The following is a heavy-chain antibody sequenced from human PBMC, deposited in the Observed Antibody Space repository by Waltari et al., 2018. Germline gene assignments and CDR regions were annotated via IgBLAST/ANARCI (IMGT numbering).Heavy chain of an antibody. J-gene: IGHJ4*02. Sequence: EVQLVETGGGLRQPGGSLRLSCSVPGFTVTTNYLSWVRQAPGKGLEWVSVIYSGGKTYYADSVKGRFTISRDKSKNTPLLQMNSLRAEDTAVYYCARQIDHADYGGGFDFWGQGTLVTVSS. D-gene: IGHD4-17*01. V-gene: IGHV3-53*02. CDR1: GFTVTTNY. CDR2: IYSGGKT. CDR3: ARQIDHADYGGGFDF.